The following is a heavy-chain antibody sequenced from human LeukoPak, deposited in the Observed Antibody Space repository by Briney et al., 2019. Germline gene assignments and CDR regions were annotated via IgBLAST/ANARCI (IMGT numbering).Heavy chain of an antibody. J-gene: IGHJ4*02. Sequence: GGSLRLSCAASGFTFSSYSMNWVRQAPGKGLEWVANIKQDGSEKYYVDSVKGRFTISRDNAKKSLSLQMKSLRAEDTAVYYCVREPPDGGGWYVKAFDYWGQGTLVTVSS. CDR1: GFTFSSYS. D-gene: IGHD6-19*01. CDR3: VREPPDGGGWYVKAFDY. V-gene: IGHV3-7*01. CDR2: IKQDGSEK.